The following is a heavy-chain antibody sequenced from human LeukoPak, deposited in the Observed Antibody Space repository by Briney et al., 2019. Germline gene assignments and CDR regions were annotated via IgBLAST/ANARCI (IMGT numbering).Heavy chain of an antibody. CDR2: ISSDGSNK. D-gene: IGHD5-18*01. CDR1: GFTFSSYA. CDR3: AKDVIPTAMVSPFDY. V-gene: IGHV3-30*04. J-gene: IGHJ4*02. Sequence: PGGSLRLSCAASGFTFSSYAVHWVRQAPGKGLEWVAVISSDGSNKYYADSVKGRFTISRDNSKNTLYLQMNSLRAEDAAVYYCAKDVIPTAMVSPFDYWGQGTLVTVSS.